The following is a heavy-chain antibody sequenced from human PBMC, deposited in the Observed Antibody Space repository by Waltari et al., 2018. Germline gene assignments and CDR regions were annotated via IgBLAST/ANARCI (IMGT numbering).Heavy chain of an antibody. D-gene: IGHD3-22*01. CDR2: ISGSGGST. CDR1: GFTFMSYA. V-gene: IGHV3-23*01. Sequence: EVQLLVSGGGLVQPGGSLRLSFVVSGFTFMSYAMSLVRHAPAKRLEWVSVISGSGGSTYYADSVKGRFTISRDNSKNTLYLQMNSLRAEETAVYYCAKSGASSGYYSFGYWGQGTLVTVSS. J-gene: IGHJ4*02. CDR3: AKSGASSGYYSFGY.